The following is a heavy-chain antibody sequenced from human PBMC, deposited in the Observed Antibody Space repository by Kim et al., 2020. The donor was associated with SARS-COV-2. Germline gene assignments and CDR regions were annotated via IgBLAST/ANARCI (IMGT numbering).Heavy chain of an antibody. CDR3: AKGAGYCNGGSCRYDS. CDR1: GFTFSTYA. Sequence: GGSLRLSCAASGFTFSTYAMSWVRQAPGKGLDWVSVIYGGGSSTFYADSVKGRFTVSRDNSKNTLYLQMNSLRAEDTALYFCAKGAGYCNGGSCRYDSWGQGTQVTVSS. CDR2: IYGGGSST. J-gene: IGHJ4*02. D-gene: IGHD2-15*01. V-gene: IGHV3-23*03.